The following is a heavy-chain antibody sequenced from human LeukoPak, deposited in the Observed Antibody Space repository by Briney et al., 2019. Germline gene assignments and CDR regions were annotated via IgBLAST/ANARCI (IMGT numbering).Heavy chain of an antibody. J-gene: IGHJ4*02. Sequence: ASVKVSCKGSGHTFTGYNMHSVRHTPGQGLEWIGGINTISGAKNYAKKFRGRVPMTRDTSISTAYMEMSRLRSDDTAVYSCARDYDFWSGYSLYYFDSWGQGTLVTVSS. CDR3: ARDYDFWSGYSLYYFDS. CDR2: INTISGAK. CDR1: GHTFTGYN. V-gene: IGHV1-2*02. D-gene: IGHD3-3*01.